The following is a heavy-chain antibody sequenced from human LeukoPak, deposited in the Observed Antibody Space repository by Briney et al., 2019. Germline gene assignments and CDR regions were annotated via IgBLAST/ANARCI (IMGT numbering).Heavy chain of an antibody. CDR1: GYIFTNYG. Sequence: GASVKVSCKASGYIFTNYGISWVRQAPGQGLEWMGWISTYNGKTNYAQKLQGRVTMTIDTSTSTAYMELRSLRSDDTAVYYCARDWVTARGTFDYWGQEPLVPVSS. V-gene: IGHV1-18*01. J-gene: IGHJ4*02. CDR2: ISTYNGKT. D-gene: IGHD2-21*02. CDR3: ARDWVTARGTFDY.